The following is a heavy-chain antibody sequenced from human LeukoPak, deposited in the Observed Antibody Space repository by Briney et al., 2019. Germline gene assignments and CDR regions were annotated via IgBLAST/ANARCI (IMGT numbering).Heavy chain of an antibody. J-gene: IGHJ3*02. CDR3: ARVSVGATYFRAFDI. CDR1: GYTFTGYY. D-gene: IGHD1-26*01. CDR2: INPNSGGT. Sequence: VASVKVSCKASGYTFTGYYMHWVRQAPGQGLEWMGWINPNSGGTNYAQKFQGRVTMTRDTSISTAYMELSRLRSDDTAVYYCARVSVGATYFRAFDIWGQGTMVTVSS. V-gene: IGHV1-2*02.